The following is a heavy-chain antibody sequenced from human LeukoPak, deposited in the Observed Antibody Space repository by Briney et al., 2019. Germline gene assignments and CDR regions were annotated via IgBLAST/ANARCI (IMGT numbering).Heavy chain of an antibody. CDR2: IYYSGST. CDR1: GGSISSYY. V-gene: IGHV4-59*08. J-gene: IGHJ4*02. D-gene: IGHD7-27*01. Sequence: SETLSLTCTVSGGSISSYYWSWIRQPPGKGLEWIGYIYYSGSTNYNPSLKSRVTISVDTSKNQFSLKLSSVTAADTAVYYCARLITGEYYFDYWGQGTLVTVSS. CDR3: ARLITGEYYFDY.